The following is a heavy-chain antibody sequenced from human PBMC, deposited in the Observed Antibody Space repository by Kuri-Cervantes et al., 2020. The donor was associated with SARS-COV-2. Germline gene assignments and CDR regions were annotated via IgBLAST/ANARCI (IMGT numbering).Heavy chain of an antibody. J-gene: IGHJ6*02. CDR1: GGSIKNYF. V-gene: IGHV4-59*01. CDR2: IYSTGAT. D-gene: IGHD2-2*01. CDR3: ARSAAAFYGMDV. Sequence: SETLSLTCTVSGGSIKNYFWTWIRQSPGKGLEWIGHIYSTGATNYNPSLKSRVTISVDKSKNQVSLKLTSVTAADTAVYYCARSAAAFYGMDVWGQGTTVTVSS.